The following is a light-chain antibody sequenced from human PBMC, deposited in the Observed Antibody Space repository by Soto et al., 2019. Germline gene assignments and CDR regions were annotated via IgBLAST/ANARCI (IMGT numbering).Light chain of an antibody. CDR3: SSYAGTKHYV. Sequence: QSALTQPPSASGSPGQSVTISCTGTSSDVGGYNYVSWYQQYPGKAPKLMIYEVSKRPSGVPDRFSGSKSGNTASLTVSGLQVEDEADYYCSSYAGTKHYVFGTGTKLTV. J-gene: IGLJ1*01. CDR2: EVS. V-gene: IGLV2-8*01. CDR1: SSDVGGYNY.